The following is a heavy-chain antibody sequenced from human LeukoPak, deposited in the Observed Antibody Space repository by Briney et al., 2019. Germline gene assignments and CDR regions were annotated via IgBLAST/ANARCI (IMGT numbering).Heavy chain of an antibody. D-gene: IGHD3-10*01. CDR2: INHSGST. CDR1: GGSFSGYY. Sequence: SETLSLTCAVYGGSFSGYYWSWIRRPPGKGLEWIGEINHSGSTNYNPSLKSRVTISVDTSKNQFSLKLSSVTAADTAVYYCARDRDYYGSGSLSPDYWGQGTLVTVSS. V-gene: IGHV4-34*01. CDR3: ARDRDYYGSGSLSPDY. J-gene: IGHJ4*02.